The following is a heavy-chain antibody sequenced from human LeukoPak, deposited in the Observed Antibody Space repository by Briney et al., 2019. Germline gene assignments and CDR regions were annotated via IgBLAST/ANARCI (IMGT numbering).Heavy chain of an antibody. J-gene: IGHJ4*02. CDR1: GFTFNSYG. Sequence: GGSLRLSCAASGFTFNSYGMHWVRQAPGKGLEWVAVISYDGSNKYYADSVKGRFTISRDNSKNTLYLQMNSLRAEDTAVYYCAKDVGYSYGFGGQGTLVTVSS. D-gene: IGHD5-18*01. V-gene: IGHV3-30*18. CDR2: ISYDGSNK. CDR3: AKDVGYSYGF.